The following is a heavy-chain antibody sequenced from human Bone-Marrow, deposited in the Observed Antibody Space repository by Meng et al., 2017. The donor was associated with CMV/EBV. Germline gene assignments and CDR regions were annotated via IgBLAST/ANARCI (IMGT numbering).Heavy chain of an antibody. J-gene: IGHJ4*02. CDR3: AKDEWEWEPLKGPPFDY. Sequence: GESLKISCAASGFTFSSYGMHWVRQAPGKGLEWVSFIRYDGNNKYYIDSVKGRFTISRDNSKNMLYLQMDSLRPEDTAVYYCAKDEWEWEPLKGPPFDYWGQGTRVTGSS. V-gene: IGHV3-30*02. CDR1: GFTFSSYG. CDR2: IRYDGNNK. D-gene: IGHD1-26*01.